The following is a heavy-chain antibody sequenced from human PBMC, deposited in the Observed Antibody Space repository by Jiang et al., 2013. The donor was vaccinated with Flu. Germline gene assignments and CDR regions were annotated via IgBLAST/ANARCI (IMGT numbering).Heavy chain of an antibody. V-gene: IGHV1-46*03. CDR1: GYSFTNYY. CDR2: INPGDGGS. J-gene: IGHJ3*01. Sequence: SGAEVKKPGASVRLSCKSSGYSFTNYYLHWVRLAPGQGLQWMGVINPGDGGSTYAQKFQGRVTLTRDKSTKTVYMDLGSLRSDDTAVYYCARDRGDVWGQGTMITVS. CDR3: ARDRGDV.